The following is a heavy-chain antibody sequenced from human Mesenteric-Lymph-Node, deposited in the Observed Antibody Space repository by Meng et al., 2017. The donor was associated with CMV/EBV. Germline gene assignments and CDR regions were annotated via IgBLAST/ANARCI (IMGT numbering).Heavy chain of an antibody. D-gene: IGHD3-10*01. J-gene: IGHJ4*02. CDR1: GFIVSSNY. Sequence: GESLKISCAASGFIVSSNYMSWVRQAPGKGLGWVSVIYSGGSTYYADSVKGRFTISRDNSKNTLYLQMNSLRAEDTAVYYCARDAPGGLDYWGQGTLVTVSS. V-gene: IGHV3-53*01. CDR2: IYSGGST. CDR3: ARDAPGGLDY.